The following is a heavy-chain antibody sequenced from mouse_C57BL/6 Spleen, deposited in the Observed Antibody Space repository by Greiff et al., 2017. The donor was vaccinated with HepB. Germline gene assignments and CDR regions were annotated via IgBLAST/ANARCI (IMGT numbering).Heavy chain of an antibody. CDR1: GYTFTSYW. CDR3: AREMVLRYYFDY. V-gene: IGHV1-69*01. J-gene: IGHJ2*01. D-gene: IGHD1-1*01. Sequence: QVQLQQPGAELVMPGASVKLSCKASGYTFTSYWMHWVKQRPGQGLEWIGEIDPSDSYTNYNQKFKGKSTLTVDKSSSTAYMQLSSLTSEDSAVYYCAREMVLRYYFDYWGHSTTLTVSS. CDR2: IDPSDSYT.